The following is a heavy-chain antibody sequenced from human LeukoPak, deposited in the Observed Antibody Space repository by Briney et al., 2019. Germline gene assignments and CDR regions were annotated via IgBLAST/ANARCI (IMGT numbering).Heavy chain of an antibody. V-gene: IGHV1-69*13. Sequence: SSVMASCKASGGTFSSYDIRWLRQPPARGRQWMGGIIPIFGTANYAQKFQGRVTISADESKSTASMELSSLSSADTAVYYCARDHSYGGTRAFDIWGQGTMVTVSS. CDR3: ARDHSYGGTRAFDI. D-gene: IGHD5-18*01. CDR1: GGTFSSYD. J-gene: IGHJ3*02. CDR2: IIPIFGTA.